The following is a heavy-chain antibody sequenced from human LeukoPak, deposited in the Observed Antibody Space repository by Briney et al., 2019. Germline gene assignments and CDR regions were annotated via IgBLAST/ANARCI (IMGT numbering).Heavy chain of an antibody. Sequence: SETLSLTCAVYGGSFSGYYWSWIRQPPGKGLEWIGEINQSGSTSYNPPLKSRVTISVDTSKNQFSLKLRSVTAADTAVYYCASFHYDSSGYQGGYDFWGQGTLVTVSS. J-gene: IGHJ4*02. CDR1: GGSFSGYY. V-gene: IGHV4-34*01. CDR2: INQSGST. CDR3: ASFHYDSSGYQGGYDF. D-gene: IGHD3-22*01.